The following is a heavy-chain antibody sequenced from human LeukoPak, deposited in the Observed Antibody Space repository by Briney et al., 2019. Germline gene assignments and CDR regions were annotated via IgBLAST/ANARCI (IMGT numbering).Heavy chain of an antibody. CDR2: MNPNSGST. D-gene: IGHD3-22*01. V-gene: IGHV1-8*01. Sequence: ASVKVSCKDSGYTFTSYDINWVRQATGQGVEWMGWMNPNSGSTGYAQKFQGRVTMTRNTSISTAYMELSSLRSEDTAVYYCARGSDYYDSSGYYLPGYWGQGTLVTVSS. CDR3: ARGSDYYDSSGYYLPGY. J-gene: IGHJ4*02. CDR1: GYTFTSYD.